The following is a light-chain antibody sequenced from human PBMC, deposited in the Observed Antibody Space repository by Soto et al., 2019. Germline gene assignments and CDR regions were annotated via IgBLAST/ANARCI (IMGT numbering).Light chain of an antibody. V-gene: IGKV3-20*01. Sequence: EIVLTQSPGTLSLSPGERATLSCRASQSVSSNKLAWYQQKPGQAPRLLIYGTSGRATGITDRFSGSGSGTDFSRTSSRLEPEDFAVYYCQVFDGSLWTFGQGTKVEIK. CDR2: GTS. CDR1: QSVSSNK. J-gene: IGKJ1*01. CDR3: QVFDGSLWT.